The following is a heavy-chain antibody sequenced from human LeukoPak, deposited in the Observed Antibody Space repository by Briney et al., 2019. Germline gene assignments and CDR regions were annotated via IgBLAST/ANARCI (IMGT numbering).Heavy chain of an antibody. J-gene: IGHJ4*02. V-gene: IGHV4-39*01. CDR1: GGSVSSSSYY. D-gene: IGHD2-2*01. CDR3: ARQLGYCSSTSCYADKVDY. Sequence: PSETLSLTCTVSGGSVSSSSYYWGWIRQPPGKGLEWIGSIYYSGSTYYNPSLKSRVTISVDTSKNQFSLKLSSVTAADTAVYYCARQLGYCSSTSCYADKVDYWGQGTLVTVSS. CDR2: IYYSGST.